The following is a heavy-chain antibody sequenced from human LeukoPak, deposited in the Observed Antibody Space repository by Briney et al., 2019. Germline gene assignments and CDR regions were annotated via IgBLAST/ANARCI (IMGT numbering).Heavy chain of an antibody. D-gene: IGHD3-10*01. CDR1: GYSFSNFY. CDR3: ARVLYYYGSGSYSPPGY. Sequence: ASVKVSCKASGYSFSNFYIHWVRQAPGQGLEWMGIINPSGGSTSYAQKFQGRVTMTRDTSTSTVYMELSSLRSEDTAVYYCARVLYYYGSGSYSPPGYWGQGTLVTVSS. V-gene: IGHV1-46*01. CDR2: INPSGGST. J-gene: IGHJ4*02.